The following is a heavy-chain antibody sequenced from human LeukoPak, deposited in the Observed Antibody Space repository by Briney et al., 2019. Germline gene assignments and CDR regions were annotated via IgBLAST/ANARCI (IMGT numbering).Heavy chain of an antibody. CDR3: ARAQTYGDSRLLLDY. J-gene: IGHJ4*02. CDR2: INWNGGST. D-gene: IGHD2-21*02. V-gene: IGHV3-20*04. CDR1: GFTFGNYG. Sequence: GGSLRLSCAASGFTFGNYGMSWVRQAPGKGLGWVSGINWNGGSTGYADSVEGRFTISRDNAKNSQYLQMNSPRVEDTALYYCARAQTYGDSRLLLDYWGQGTLVTVSS.